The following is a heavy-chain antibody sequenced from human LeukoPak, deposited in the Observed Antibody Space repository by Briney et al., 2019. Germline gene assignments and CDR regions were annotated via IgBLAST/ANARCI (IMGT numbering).Heavy chain of an antibody. CDR3: ARLFWRWKEFRYFDL. D-gene: IGHD3-3*01. V-gene: IGHV3-53*01. Sequence: GGSLRLSCAASGFTVDNSYMAWVRQPPGKGLEWASVIYSGGGTDYADSVKGRFTISRDNSKNTLYLQMNSLRVEDTAVYFCARLFWRWKEFRYFDLWGRGTLVSVSS. CDR2: IYSGGGT. J-gene: IGHJ2*01. CDR1: GFTVDNSY.